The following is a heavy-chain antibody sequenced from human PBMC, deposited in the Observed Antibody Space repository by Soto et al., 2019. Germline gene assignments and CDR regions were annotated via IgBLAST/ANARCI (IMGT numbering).Heavy chain of an antibody. CDR3: ARDLGGWPDY. Sequence: ASVKVSCKASGYTFTIYSMHWVRQAPGQRLEWMGWINAGNGNTKYSQKFQGRVTITRDTSASTAYMELSSLRSEDTAVYYCARDLGGWPDYWGQGTLVTVPQ. D-gene: IGHD2-15*01. V-gene: IGHV1-3*01. J-gene: IGHJ4*02. CDR1: GYTFTIYS. CDR2: INAGNGNT.